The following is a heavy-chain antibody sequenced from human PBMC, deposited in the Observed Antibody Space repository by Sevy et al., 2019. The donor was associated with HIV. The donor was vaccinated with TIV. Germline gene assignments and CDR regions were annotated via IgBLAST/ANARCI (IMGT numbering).Heavy chain of an antibody. J-gene: IGHJ4*02. D-gene: IGHD6-19*01. CDR3: ARDFVAGNYCDY. Sequence: GGSPRLSCAASGFTFSDYYMSWIRQAPGKGLEWISYISSSGSVRYYVDSVKGRFTISRDNAKNSLYLQMNSLRADDTAVYYCARDFVAGNYCDYWGQGTLVTVSS. CDR2: ISSSGSVR. CDR1: GFTFSDYY. V-gene: IGHV3-11*01.